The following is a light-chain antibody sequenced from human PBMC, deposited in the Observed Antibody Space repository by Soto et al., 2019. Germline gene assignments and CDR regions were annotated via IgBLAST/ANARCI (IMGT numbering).Light chain of an antibody. Sequence: QSALTQPASVSGSPGQSITISCTGTSSDVGGYNYVSWYQQHPGKAPKLMMYDVSNRPSGVSNRFSGSKSGNTASLTISGLQAEDEADYYCSSYTSSRLHVFGTGTKLTVL. CDR3: SSYTSSRLHV. CDR1: SSDVGGYNY. J-gene: IGLJ1*01. CDR2: DVS. V-gene: IGLV2-14*03.